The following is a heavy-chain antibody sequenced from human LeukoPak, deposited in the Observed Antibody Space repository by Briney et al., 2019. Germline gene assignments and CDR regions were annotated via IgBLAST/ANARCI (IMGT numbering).Heavy chain of an antibody. D-gene: IGHD3-10*01. V-gene: IGHV3-23*01. CDR3: AKHGFGVFEGY. Sequence: PGGSLRLSCAASGFTFTSFAMSWVRRAPGKGLQWVSGISGSGGSTYYADSVKGRFTISRDNSKNTLYLQMNSLRAEDTAVYYCAKHGFGVFEGYWGQGTLVTVSS. CDR2: ISGSGGST. CDR1: GFTFTSFA. J-gene: IGHJ4*02.